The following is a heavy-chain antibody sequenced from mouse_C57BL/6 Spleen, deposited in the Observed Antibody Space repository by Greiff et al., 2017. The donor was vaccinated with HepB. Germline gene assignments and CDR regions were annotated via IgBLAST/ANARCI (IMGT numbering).Heavy chain of an antibody. J-gene: IGHJ4*01. CDR1: GYTFTDYY. V-gene: IGHV1-26*01. CDR3: ANPPTVGAPGYAMDY. D-gene: IGHD1-1*01. CDR2: INPNNGGT. Sequence: VQLQQSGPELVKPGASVKISCKASGYTFTDYYMNWVKQSHGKSLEWIGDINPNNGGTSYNQKFKGKATLTVDKSSSTAYMELRSLTSEDSAVYYCANPPTVGAPGYAMDYWGQGTSVTVSS.